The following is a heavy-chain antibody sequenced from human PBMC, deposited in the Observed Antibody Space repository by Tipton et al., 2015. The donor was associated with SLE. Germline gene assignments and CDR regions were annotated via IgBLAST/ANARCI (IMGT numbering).Heavy chain of an antibody. CDR2: IYNSGST. Sequence: TLSLTCTVSGVSISSGRYYWRWVRLPAGKGLEWIGDIYNSGSTNYNPSLQSRVTISVDTPKNQFSLKVSSVTAADPAVYYCARDATHYCNSVEYWSHRTMVT. CDR1: GVSISSGRYY. J-gene: IGHJ3*01. V-gene: IGHV4-61*09. CDR3: ARDATHYCNSVEY. D-gene: IGHD2/OR15-2a*01.